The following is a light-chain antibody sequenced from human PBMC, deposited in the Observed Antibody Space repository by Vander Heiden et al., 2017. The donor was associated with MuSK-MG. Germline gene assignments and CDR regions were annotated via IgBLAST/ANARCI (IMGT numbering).Light chain of an antibody. CDR3: QQDNTWPST. Sequence: EIVMTQSPATLSVSPGERATLSCRASQRISSNLAWYQQKPGQAPRLLIFGASTRATDIPARFSGSGSGTDFTLTISSLQSEDFAVYYCQQDNTWPSTFGQGTKLEIK. CDR2: GAS. CDR1: QRISSN. J-gene: IGKJ2*01. V-gene: IGKV3-15*01.